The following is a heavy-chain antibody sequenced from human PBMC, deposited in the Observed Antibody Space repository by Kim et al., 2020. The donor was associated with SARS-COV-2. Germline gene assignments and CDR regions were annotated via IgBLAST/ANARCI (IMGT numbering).Heavy chain of an antibody. Sequence: GGSLRLSCAASGFTFSSYSMNWVRQAPGKGLEWVSSISSSSSYIYYADSVKGRFTISRDNAKNSLYLQMNSLRAEDTAVYYCARAQTAAASPDSGFDPWGQGTLVTVSS. CDR2: ISSSSSYI. V-gene: IGHV3-21*01. CDR1: GFTFSSYS. J-gene: IGHJ5*02. CDR3: ARAQTAAASPDSGFDP. D-gene: IGHD6-13*01.